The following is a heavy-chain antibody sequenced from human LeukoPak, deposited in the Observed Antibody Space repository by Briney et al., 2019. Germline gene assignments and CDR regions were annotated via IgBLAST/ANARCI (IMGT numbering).Heavy chain of an antibody. D-gene: IGHD4-11*01. Sequence: GASVKVSCKASGYTFTSYYMHWVRQAPGQGLEWMGIINPSGGSTSYAQKFQGRVTMTRDTSTSTVYMKLSSLRSEDTAVYYCATASITVTTRLDYWGQGTLVTVSS. CDR2: INPSGGST. CDR1: GYTFTSYY. CDR3: ATASITVTTRLDY. V-gene: IGHV1-46*01. J-gene: IGHJ4*02.